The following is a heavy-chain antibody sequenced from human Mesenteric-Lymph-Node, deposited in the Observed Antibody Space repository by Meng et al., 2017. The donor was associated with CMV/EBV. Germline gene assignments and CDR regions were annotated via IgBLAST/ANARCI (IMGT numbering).Heavy chain of an antibody. Sequence: SVKVSCKVSEGTFSTYNIDWVRQAPGQGLEWMGAVIPIVNIPTYAQKFQDRVTLTADKSTSTAYMELSSLKSDDTAMYYCARDLSGSPVTTIDFDYWGQGTLVTVSS. CDR1: EGTFSTYN. V-gene: IGHV1-69*10. CDR2: VIPIVNIP. D-gene: IGHD4-17*01. J-gene: IGHJ4*02. CDR3: ARDLSGSPVTTIDFDY.